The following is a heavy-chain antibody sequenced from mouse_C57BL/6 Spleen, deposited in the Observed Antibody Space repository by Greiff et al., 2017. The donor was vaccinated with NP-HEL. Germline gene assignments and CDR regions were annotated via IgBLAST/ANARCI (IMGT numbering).Heavy chain of an antibody. V-gene: IGHV3-6*01. CDR1: GYSITSGYY. CDR3: ARDTTVVAKGFYWYFDV. Sequence: EVKLMESGPGLVKPSQSLSLTCSVTGYSITSGYYWNWIRQFPGNKLEWMGYISYDGSNNYNPSLKNRISITRDTSKNQFFLKLNSVTTEDTATYCCARDTTVVAKGFYWYFDVWGTGTTVTVSS. D-gene: IGHD1-1*01. CDR2: ISYDGSN. J-gene: IGHJ1*03.